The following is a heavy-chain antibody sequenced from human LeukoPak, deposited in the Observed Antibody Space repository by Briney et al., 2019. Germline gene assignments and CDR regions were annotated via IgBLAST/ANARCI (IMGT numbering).Heavy chain of an antibody. CDR3: AILGMATSYDN. CDR2: INRDRGVT. D-gene: IGHD2-2*01. CDR1: GNTFSDYY. Sequence: GASVKVSCKASGNTFSDYYIHWVRQAPGQGLEWMGWINRDRGVTKYAPKFQGRVALTRDTSIATAYMELINLRSDDTAVYYCAILGMATSYDNWGQGTQVTVSS. V-gene: IGHV1-2*02. J-gene: IGHJ4*02.